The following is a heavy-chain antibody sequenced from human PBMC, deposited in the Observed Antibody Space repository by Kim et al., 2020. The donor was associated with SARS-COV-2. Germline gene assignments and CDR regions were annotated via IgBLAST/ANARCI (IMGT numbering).Heavy chain of an antibody. V-gene: IGHV1-69*01. CDR3: ARSKTGRYYFDY. Sequence: VKVSCKASGGTFSSYAISWVRQAPGQGLEWMGGIIPIFGTANYAQKFQGRVTITADESTSTAYMELSSLRSEDTAVYYCARSKTGRYYFDYWGQGTLVTVSS. D-gene: IGHD3-3*01. J-gene: IGHJ4*02. CDR1: GGTFSSYA. CDR2: IIPIFGTA.